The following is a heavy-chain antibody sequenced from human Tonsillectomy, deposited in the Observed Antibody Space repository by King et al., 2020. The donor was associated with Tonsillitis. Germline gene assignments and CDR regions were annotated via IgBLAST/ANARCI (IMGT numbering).Heavy chain of an antibody. CDR1: GFTFSSYA. Sequence: EVQLVESGGGLVQPGGSLRLSCAASGFTFSSYAMSWARQAPGKGLEWVSAISGSDGRTYYADSVKGRFTVSRDNSKNTLYLQMNSLRAEDTAVYYCANKREGPLFYYYYDMDVWGQGTTVTVSS. CDR3: ANKREGPLFYYYYDMDV. CDR2: ISGSDGRT. J-gene: IGHJ6*02. V-gene: IGHV3-23*04.